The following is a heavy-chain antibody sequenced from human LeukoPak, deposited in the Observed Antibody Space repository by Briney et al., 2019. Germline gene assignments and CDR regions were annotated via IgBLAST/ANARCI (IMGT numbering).Heavy chain of an antibody. CDR3: TRGPLGTGGPIYYFDY. D-gene: IGHD1-1*01. Sequence: SQTLSLTCAISGDSVSINSAAWNWVRQSPSRGLEWLGKTYYRSKWYNDYAVSVKSRITINPDTTKNQFSLRLNSVTPEDSAVYYCTRGPLGTGGPIYYFDYWGQGTLVTVSS. V-gene: IGHV6-1*01. J-gene: IGHJ4*02. CDR2: TYYRSKWYN. CDR1: GDSVSINSAA.